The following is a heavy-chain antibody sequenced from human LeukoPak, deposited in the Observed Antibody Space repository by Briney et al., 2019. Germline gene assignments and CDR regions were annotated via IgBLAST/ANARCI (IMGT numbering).Heavy chain of an antibody. CDR2: MNPNSGNT. V-gene: IGHV1-8*01. Sequence: RASVKVSCKASGYTFTSYDINWVRQATRQGLEWMGWMNPNSGNTGYAQKFQGRVTMTRNTSISTAYMELSSLRSEDTAVYYCARGLARRWELLGHWGQGTLVTVSS. D-gene: IGHD1-26*01. CDR3: ARGLARRWELLGH. J-gene: IGHJ4*02. CDR1: GYTFTSYD.